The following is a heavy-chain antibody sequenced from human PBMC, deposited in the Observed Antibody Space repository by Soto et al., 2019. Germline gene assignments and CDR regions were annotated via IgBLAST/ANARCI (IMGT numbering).Heavy chain of an antibody. CDR1: GFTVSSNY. D-gene: IGHD3-10*01. CDR3: ARDPFGEGWFDP. CDR2: NYSGGST. V-gene: IGHV3-66*01. Sequence: EVQLVESGGGLVQPGGSLRLSCAASGFTVSSNYMSWVRQAPGKGLEWVSANYSGGSTYYADSVKGRFTISRDNSKSTLDLQMNSLRAEDTAVYYCARDPFGEGWFDPWGQGTLVTVSS. J-gene: IGHJ5*02.